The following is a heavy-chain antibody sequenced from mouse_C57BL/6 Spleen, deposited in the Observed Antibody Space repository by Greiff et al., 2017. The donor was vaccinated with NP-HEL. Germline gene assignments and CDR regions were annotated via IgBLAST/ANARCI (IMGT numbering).Heavy chain of an antibody. CDR3: AHGDYDPFAY. V-gene: IGHV2-5*01. CDR1: GFSFTSYG. J-gene: IGHJ3*01. D-gene: IGHD2-4*01. Sequence: VQLQESGPGLVQPSQSLSITCTVSGFSFTSYGVHWVRQSPGKGLEWLGVIRSGGSTDYNEAFMSSLGIPKDNSKSQVFFKMNSLLADDTAIYYCAHGDYDPFAYWGQGTLVTVAA. CDR2: IRSGGST.